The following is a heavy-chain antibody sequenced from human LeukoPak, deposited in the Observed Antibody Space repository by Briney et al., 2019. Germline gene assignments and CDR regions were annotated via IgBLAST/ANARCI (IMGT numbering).Heavy chain of an antibody. CDR1: GGSISSSSYY. CDR3: ARLCIAAAGIALFDY. V-gene: IGHV4-39*07. CDR2: IYYSGST. Sequence: SETLSLTCTVSGGSISSSSYYWGWIRQPPGKGLEWIGSIYYSGSTYYNPSLKSRVTISVDTSKNQFSLKLSSVTAADTAVYYCARLCIAAAGIALFDYWGQGTLVTVSS. J-gene: IGHJ4*02. D-gene: IGHD6-13*01.